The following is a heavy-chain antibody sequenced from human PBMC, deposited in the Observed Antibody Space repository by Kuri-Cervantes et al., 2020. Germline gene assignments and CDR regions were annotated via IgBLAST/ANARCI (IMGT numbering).Heavy chain of an antibody. CDR3: ARGRETGRYFDWSLGY. D-gene: IGHD3-9*01. V-gene: IGHV3-48*03. CDR2: ISSSGSII. CDR1: GFTFSSYE. Sequence: GESMKISCAASGFTFSSYEMNWVRQAPGKGLEWVSYISSSGSIIYYADSAKGRFTISRDNAKNSLYLQMNSLRAEDTAVYYCARGRETGRYFDWSLGYWGQGTLVTVSS. J-gene: IGHJ4*02.